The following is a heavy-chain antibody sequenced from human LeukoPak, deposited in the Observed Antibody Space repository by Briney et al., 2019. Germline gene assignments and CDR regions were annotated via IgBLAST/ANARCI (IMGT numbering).Heavy chain of an antibody. D-gene: IGHD3-3*01. CDR3: ARVGNPLVTVFAWFDP. CDR2: IYYSGST. V-gene: IGHV4-39*07. J-gene: IGHJ5*02. CDR1: GGSIGSGTYY. Sequence: SETLSLTCTVSGGSIGSGTYYWGWIRQSPGKGLEWIGSIYYSGSTNYNPSLKSRVTISVDTSKNQFSLKLSSVTAADTAVYYCARVGNPLVTVFAWFDPWGQGTLVTVSS.